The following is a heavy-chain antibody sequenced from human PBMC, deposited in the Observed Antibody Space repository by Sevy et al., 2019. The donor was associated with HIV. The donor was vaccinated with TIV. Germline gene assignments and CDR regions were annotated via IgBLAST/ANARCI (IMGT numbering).Heavy chain of an antibody. V-gene: IGHV4-39*01. CDR3: ARLPQWLGPSSDS. Sequence: SDTLSLTCTVSGASMRSSHYWAWIRQPPGKGLVWVASIYNGGSTYYNPSLKARLTISIDTSKNKFSLNLNSVTATDTAIYYCARLPQWLGPSSDSWGPGTLVTVS. J-gene: IGHJ4*02. D-gene: IGHD6-19*01. CDR2: IYNGGST. CDR1: GASMRSSHY.